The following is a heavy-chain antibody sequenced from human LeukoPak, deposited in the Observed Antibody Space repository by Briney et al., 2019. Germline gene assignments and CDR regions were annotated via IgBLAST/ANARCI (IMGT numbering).Heavy chain of an antibody. CDR2: IYPGDPDT. D-gene: IGHD3-10*01. CDR3: ARSLGTSYGSGSYYNVRWFDP. CDR1: GYSFTSYW. V-gene: IGHV5-51*01. J-gene: IGHJ5*02. Sequence: GESLKISCKGSGYSFTSYWIGWVRQMPGKGLEWMGIIYPGDPDTRYSPSFQGQVTISADKSISTAYLQWSSLKASDTAMYYCARSLGTSYGSGSYYNVRWFDPWGQGTLVTVSS.